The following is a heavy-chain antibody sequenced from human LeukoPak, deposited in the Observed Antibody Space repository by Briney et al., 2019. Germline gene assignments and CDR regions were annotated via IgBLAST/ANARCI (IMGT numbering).Heavy chain of an antibody. V-gene: IGHV4-59*11. J-gene: IGHJ4*02. Sequence: SETLSLTCTVSGGSISSHYWSWVRQPPGKGLEWIGYIYDSGSTNYNPSLKSRVTISVDTSKNQFSLKLSSVTAADTAVYYCARLVAYCSSTSCSDYWGQGTLVTVSS. CDR2: IYDSGST. CDR1: GGSISSHY. CDR3: ARLVAYCSSTSCSDY. D-gene: IGHD2-2*01.